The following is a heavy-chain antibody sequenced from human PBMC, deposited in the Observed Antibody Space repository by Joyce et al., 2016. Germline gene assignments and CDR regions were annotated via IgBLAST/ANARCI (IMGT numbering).Heavy chain of an antibody. CDR1: GFSFSNSD. V-gene: IGHV3-21*02. CDR2: ITQNTTYI. CDR3: ARSHNYGDRGYYFDL. J-gene: IGHJ4*02. D-gene: IGHD3-22*01. Sequence: EVRLVESGGGLVRPGGSQRLSCAASGFSFSNSDMPWVRQAPGKWLEWVTSITQNTTYIYCAESVRGRLTISTNTARNSLNLQMNSRRAEDTAVYFCARSHNYGDRGYYFDLWGQGSLVTVSS.